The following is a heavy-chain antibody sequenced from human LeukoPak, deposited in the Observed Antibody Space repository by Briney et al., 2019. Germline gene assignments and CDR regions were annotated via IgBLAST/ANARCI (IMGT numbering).Heavy chain of an antibody. V-gene: IGHV1-2*02. CDR3: ARVGAADH. CDR2: IKCKSGGT. CDR1: GYTFTDYY. Sequence: GASVKVSFKASGYTFTDYYIHWVRQAPRQGLEWMGWIKCKSGGTKSAQRFQGRVIMTRDTSISTAYMELSGLTPDDTAVYYCARVGAADHWGQGTLVAVSS. D-gene: IGHD1-26*01. J-gene: IGHJ4*02.